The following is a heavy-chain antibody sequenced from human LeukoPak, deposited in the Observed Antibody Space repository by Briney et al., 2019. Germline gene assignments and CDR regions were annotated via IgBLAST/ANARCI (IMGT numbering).Heavy chain of an antibody. D-gene: IGHD3-10*01. J-gene: IGHJ4*02. CDR2: INHSGST. CDR1: GGSVSSGSYY. CDR3: AYQRITMVRGVIPFAY. V-gene: IGHV4-61*01. Sequence: SETLSLTCTVSGGSVSSGSYYWSWIRQPPGKGLEWIGEINHSGSTNYNPSLKSRVTISVDTSKNQFSLKLSSVTAADTAVYYCAYQRITMVRGVIPFAYWGQGTLVTVSS.